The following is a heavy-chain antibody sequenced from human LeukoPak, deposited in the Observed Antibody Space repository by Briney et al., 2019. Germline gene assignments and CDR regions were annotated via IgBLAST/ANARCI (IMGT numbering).Heavy chain of an antibody. CDR3: AKHGLPLVVISAPLDY. CDR2: ISNSGDII. V-gene: IGHV3-11*04. Sequence: GGSLRLSCAASGFIFSDYYINWIRQAPGKGLEWLSYISNSGDIISYADSVKGRFTISGDNSKNTVYLQMNSLRAEDTAVYYCAKHGLPLVVISAPLDYWGQGTLVTVSS. CDR1: GFIFSDYY. J-gene: IGHJ4*02. D-gene: IGHD2-15*01.